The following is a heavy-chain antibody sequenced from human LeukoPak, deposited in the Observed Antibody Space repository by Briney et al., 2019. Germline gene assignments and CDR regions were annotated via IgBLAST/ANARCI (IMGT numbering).Heavy chain of an antibody. CDR2: MNPNSVNT. D-gene: IGHD4-17*01. CDR1: GYTFTSYD. V-gene: IGHV1-8*01. CDR3: ARALEYGDYVGGY. J-gene: IGHJ4*02. Sequence: ASVKVSCKASGYTFTSYDINWVRQATGQGLEWMGWMNPNSVNTGYAQNFQGRVTMTRNTSISTAYMELSSVRSEDTAVYYCARALEYGDYVGGYWGQGTLVTVSS.